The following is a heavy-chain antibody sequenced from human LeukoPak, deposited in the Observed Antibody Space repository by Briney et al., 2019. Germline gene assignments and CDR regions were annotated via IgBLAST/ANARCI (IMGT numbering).Heavy chain of an antibody. J-gene: IGHJ6*03. CDR3: ARERSSTSNYYYYYYYMDV. V-gene: IGHV3-66*02. D-gene: IGHD2-2*01. CDR2: IYSGGTT. CDR1: GFTVSINY. Sequence: GGSLRLSCAPSGFTVSINYMTWVRQAPGKGLEWVSVIYSGGTTYSADSVKGRFTMSRDNSKNTLYLQMNSLRAEDAAVYYCARERSSTSNYYYYYYYMDVWGKGTTVTVSS.